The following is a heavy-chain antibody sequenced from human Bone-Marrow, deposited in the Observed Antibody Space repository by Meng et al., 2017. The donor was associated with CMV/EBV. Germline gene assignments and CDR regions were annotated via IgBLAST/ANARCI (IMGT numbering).Heavy chain of an antibody. D-gene: IGHD1-26*01. Sequence: GESLKISCAASGFTFSSYSMNWVRQAPGKGLEWVSVIYSGGSTYYADSVKGRFTISRDNSKNTLYLQMNSLRAEDTAVYYCARARETIYDAFDIWGQGTMVTVSS. CDR2: IYSGGST. CDR1: GFTFSSYS. CDR3: ARARETIYDAFDI. V-gene: IGHV3-66*02. J-gene: IGHJ3*02.